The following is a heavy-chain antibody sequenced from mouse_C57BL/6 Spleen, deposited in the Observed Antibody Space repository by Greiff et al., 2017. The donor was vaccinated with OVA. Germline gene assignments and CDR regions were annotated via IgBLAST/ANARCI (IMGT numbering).Heavy chain of an antibody. CDR2: IWGDGST. CDR3: AKTVNWDLYWYFDV. CDR1: GFSLPSYG. Sequence: VMLVESGPGLVAPSQSLSITCTVSGFSLPSYGVSWVRQPPGKGLEWLGVIWGDGSTNYPSALISRLSISKDNSKSQVFLKLNSLQTDDTATYYCAKTVNWDLYWYFDVWGTGTTVTVSS. J-gene: IGHJ1*03. D-gene: IGHD4-1*01. V-gene: IGHV2-3*01.